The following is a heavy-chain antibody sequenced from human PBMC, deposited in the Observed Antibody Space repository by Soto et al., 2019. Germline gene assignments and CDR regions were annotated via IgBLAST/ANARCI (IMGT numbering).Heavy chain of an antibody. D-gene: IGHD6-13*01. V-gene: IGHV4-30-4*01. J-gene: IGHJ4*02. CDR2: IYYSGST. CDR3: ARKYSSSWYDY. Sequence: SETLSLTCTVSGGSISSGDYYWSWIRQPPGKGLEWIGYIYYSGSTYYNPSLKSRVTISVDTSKNQFSLKVSSVTAADTAVYYCARKYSSSWYDYWGQGTLVTVSS. CDR1: GGSISSGDYY.